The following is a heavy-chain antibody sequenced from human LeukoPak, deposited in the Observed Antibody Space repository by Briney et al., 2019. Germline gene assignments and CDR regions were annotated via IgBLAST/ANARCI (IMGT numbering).Heavy chain of an antibody. Sequence: KSSETLSLTCTVSGGSISSSSYYWGWIRQPPGKGQEWIGSIYCSGSTYYNPSLKSRVTISVDTSKNQFSLKLSSVTAADTAVYYCASVRSGSHYFDYWGQGTLITVSS. CDR2: IYCSGST. CDR1: GGSISSSSYY. D-gene: IGHD1-26*01. J-gene: IGHJ4*02. CDR3: ASVRSGSHYFDY. V-gene: IGHV4-39*01.